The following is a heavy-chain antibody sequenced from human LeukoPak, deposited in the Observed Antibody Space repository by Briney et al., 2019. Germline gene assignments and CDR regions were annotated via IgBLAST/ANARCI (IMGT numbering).Heavy chain of an antibody. CDR3: ARAPRVLRFLEWLPLYMDV. Sequence: SETLSLTCAVYGGSFSGYYRSWIRQPPGKGLEWIGEINHSGSTDYNPSLKSRVTISVDTSKNQFSLKLSSVTAADTAVYYCARAPRVLRFLEWLPLYMDVWGKGTTVTVSS. V-gene: IGHV4-34*01. J-gene: IGHJ6*03. D-gene: IGHD3-3*01. CDR2: INHSGST. CDR1: GGSFSGYY.